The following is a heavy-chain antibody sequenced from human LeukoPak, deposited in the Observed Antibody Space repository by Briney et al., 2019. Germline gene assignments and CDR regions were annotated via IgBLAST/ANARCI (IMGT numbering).Heavy chain of an antibody. J-gene: IGHJ3*02. CDR1: GYTFTGYY. CDR2: INPNSGGT. D-gene: IGHD6-19*01. V-gene: IGHV1-2*04. CDR3: ARGRLAVAGALDAFDI. Sequence: GASVKVSCKASGYTFTGYYMHWVRQAPGQGLEWMGWINPNSGGTNYAQKFQGWATMTRDTSISTAYMELSRLRSDDTAVYYCARGRLAVAGALDAFDIWGQGTMVTVSS.